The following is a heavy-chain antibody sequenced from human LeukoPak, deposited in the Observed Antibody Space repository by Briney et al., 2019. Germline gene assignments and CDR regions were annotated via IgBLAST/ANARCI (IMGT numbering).Heavy chain of an antibody. CDR3: ARDRPYYDILTGSYNHYYYYMDV. D-gene: IGHD3-9*01. CDR1: GGSISSYY. V-gene: IGHV4-59*01. J-gene: IGHJ6*03. CDR2: IYYSGGT. Sequence: SETLSLTCTVSGGSISSYYWSWIRQPPGKGLEWIGYIYYSGGTNYNPSLKSRVTISVDTSKNQFSLKLSSVTAADTAVYYCARDRPYYDILTGSYNHYYYYMDVWGKGTTVTISS.